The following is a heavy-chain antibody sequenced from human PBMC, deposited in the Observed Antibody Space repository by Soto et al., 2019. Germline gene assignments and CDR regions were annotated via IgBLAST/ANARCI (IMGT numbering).Heavy chain of an antibody. CDR3: ARDGSSWSRTLRYKYYYYGMDV. Sequence: ASVKVSCKVSGYTLTELSMHWVRQAPGKGLEWMGGFDPEDGETIYAQKFQGRVTMTEDTSTDTAYMELSSLRSDDTAVYYCARDGSSWSRTLRYKYYYYGMDVWGQGTTVTVSS. CDR2: FDPEDGET. V-gene: IGHV1-24*01. CDR1: GYTLTELS. D-gene: IGHD6-13*01. J-gene: IGHJ6*02.